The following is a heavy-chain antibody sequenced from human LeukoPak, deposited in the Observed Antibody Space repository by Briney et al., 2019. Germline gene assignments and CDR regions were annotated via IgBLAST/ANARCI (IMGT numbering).Heavy chain of an antibody. CDR1: GFTFDDYA. Sequence: AGRSLRLSCAASGFTFDDYAMHWVRHAPGKGLEWVSGISWNSGSIGYADSVKGRFTISRDNAKNSLYLQMNSLRAEDTALYYCAKDGKFSGFGELLYGSGYYYGMDVWGQGTTVTVSS. D-gene: IGHD3-10*01. J-gene: IGHJ6*02. V-gene: IGHV3-9*01. CDR3: AKDGKFSGFGELLYGSGYYYGMDV. CDR2: ISWNSGSI.